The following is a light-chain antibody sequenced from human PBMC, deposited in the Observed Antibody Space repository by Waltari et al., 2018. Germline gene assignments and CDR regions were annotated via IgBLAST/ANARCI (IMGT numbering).Light chain of an antibody. CDR2: WAS. J-gene: IGKJ2*01. Sequence: DIVMTQSPDSLAVSPGERATINCKSSQSVLYSSNNKNYLAWYQQKPGQPPKLLIYWASTRESGVPDRFSGSGSGTDFTLTISSLQAEDVAVYYCQQYYTEVTFGQGTKLEIK. V-gene: IGKV4-1*01. CDR1: QSVLYSSNNKNY. CDR3: QQYYTEVT.